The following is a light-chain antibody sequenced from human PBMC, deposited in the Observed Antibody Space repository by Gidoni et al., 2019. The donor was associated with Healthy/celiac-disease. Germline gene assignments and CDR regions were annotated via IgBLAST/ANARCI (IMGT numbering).Light chain of an antibody. CDR3: QQSYRTPWT. CDR1: QSISSY. Sequence: DIQMTQSPSSLSASVADRVTITCRASQSISSYLNWYQQKPGKAPKLLICAASSLQSGVPSRFRGRGSGTDFTLTISSLQPEDFATYYCQQSYRTPWTFGQXTKVEIK. V-gene: IGKV1-39*01. CDR2: AAS. J-gene: IGKJ1*01.